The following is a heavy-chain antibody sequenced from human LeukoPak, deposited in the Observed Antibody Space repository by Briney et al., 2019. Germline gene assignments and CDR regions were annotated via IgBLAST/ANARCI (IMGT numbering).Heavy chain of an antibody. V-gene: IGHV3-73*01. J-gene: IGHJ4*02. CDR2: IRSKAGSYAT. CDR1: GFTFSDSA. D-gene: IGHD4-17*01. Sequence: GGSLRLSCVASGFTFSDSAMHWVRQASGKGLEWVARIRSKAGSYATEYAASVKGRFTISRDDSKNTAYLQMNSLKTEDTAVYYCTGGTTVTTLDYWGQGTLVTVSS. CDR3: TGGTTVTTLDY.